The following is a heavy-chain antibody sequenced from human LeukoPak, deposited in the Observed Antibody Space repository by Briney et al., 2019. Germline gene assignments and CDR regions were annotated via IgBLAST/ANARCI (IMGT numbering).Heavy chain of an antibody. D-gene: IGHD4-17*01. CDR2: INHSGSA. CDR1: GGSFSGYY. Sequence: SETPSLTCAVSGGSFSGYYWTWIRQPPGKGLEWIGEINHSGSANYNPSLKSRVTISLDTSKSQFSLKLSSVTAADTAVYYCARGQGTVTTHWGQGSLVTVSS. CDR3: ARGQGTVTTH. V-gene: IGHV4-34*01. J-gene: IGHJ4*02.